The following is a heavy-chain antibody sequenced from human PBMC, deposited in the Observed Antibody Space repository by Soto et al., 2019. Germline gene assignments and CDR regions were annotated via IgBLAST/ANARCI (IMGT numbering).Heavy chain of an antibody. Sequence: ASVKVSCKASGYTFTSYGISWVRQAPGQGLEWMGWISAYNGNTNYAQKLQGRVTMTTDTSTSTAYMELRSLRSDDTAVYYCARDLIVEWELPQFVDPWGQGTLVTVSS. CDR3: ARDLIVEWELPQFVDP. J-gene: IGHJ5*02. V-gene: IGHV1-18*01. CDR2: ISAYNGNT. D-gene: IGHD1-26*01. CDR1: GYTFTSYG.